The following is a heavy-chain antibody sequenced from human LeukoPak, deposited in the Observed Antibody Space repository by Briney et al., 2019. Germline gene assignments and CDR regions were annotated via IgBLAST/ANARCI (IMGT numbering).Heavy chain of an antibody. D-gene: IGHD2-2*02. CDR2: ISGSGGST. J-gene: IGHJ6*02. CDR1: GGSISSGGYS. CDR3: AKDGGRAATAINYYYGMDV. V-gene: IGHV3-23*01. Sequence: PSETLSLTCAVSGGSISSGGYSWSWVRQAPGKGLEWVSAISGSGGSTYYVDSVKGRFTISRDNSKNTLYLQMNSLRVEDTARYYCAKDGGRAATAINYYYGMDVWGQGTTVTVSS.